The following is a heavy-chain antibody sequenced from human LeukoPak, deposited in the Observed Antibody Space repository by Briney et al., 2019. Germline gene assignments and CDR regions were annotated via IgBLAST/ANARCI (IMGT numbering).Heavy chain of an antibody. CDR3: ASTSGAQQLVYFDY. D-gene: IGHD6-13*01. V-gene: IGHV3-30-3*01. J-gene: IGHJ4*02. Sequence: PGGSLRLSCAASGFTFSSYAMHWVRQAPGKGLEWVAVISYDASNKYYADSVKGRFTISRDNSKNTLYLQMNSLRAEDTAVYYCASTSGAQQLVYFDYWGQGTLVTVSS. CDR2: ISYDASNK. CDR1: GFTFSSYA.